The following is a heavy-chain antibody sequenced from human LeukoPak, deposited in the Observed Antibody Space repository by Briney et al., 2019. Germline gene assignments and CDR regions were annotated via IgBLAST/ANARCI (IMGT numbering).Heavy chain of an antibody. D-gene: IGHD2-2*02. Sequence: GGSLRLSCAASRFTFSSYSMNWVRQAPGKGLEWVSYISSSSSTIYYADSVKGRFTISRDNAKNSLYLQMNRLRAEDTAVYYCARVVGSSIPIEGGGYFDYWGQGTLVTVSS. J-gene: IGHJ4*02. CDR2: ISSSSSTI. V-gene: IGHV3-48*01. CDR3: ARVVGSSIPIEGGGYFDY. CDR1: RFTFSSYS.